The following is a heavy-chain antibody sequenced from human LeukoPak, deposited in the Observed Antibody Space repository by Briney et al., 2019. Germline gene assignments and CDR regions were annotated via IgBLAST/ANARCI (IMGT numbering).Heavy chain of an antibody. Sequence: GSSVKVSCKASGGTFSSYAISWVRQAPGQGLEWMGGIIPIFGTANYAQKFQGRVTITADESTSTAYMELSSLRSEDTAVYYCARASTNDFWSGYFDYWGQGTLVTVSS. J-gene: IGHJ4*02. V-gene: IGHV1-69*01. CDR1: GGTFSSYA. CDR3: ARASTNDFWSGYFDY. CDR2: IIPIFGTA. D-gene: IGHD3-3*01.